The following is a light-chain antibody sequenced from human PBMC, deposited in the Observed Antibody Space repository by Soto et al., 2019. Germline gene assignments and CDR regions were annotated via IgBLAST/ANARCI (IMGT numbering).Light chain of an antibody. V-gene: IGKV1-39*01. CDR1: QSISSS. Sequence: DIQMTQSPSSLSASVGDRVTITCRASQSISSSLNWYQQKPGKAPKILIYAASSLQSGVPSRFSGSGSGTEFTLIISRLQPEDFATYYCQQSYSIPRSFGGGTRVEIK. CDR3: QQSYSIPRS. J-gene: IGKJ4*01. CDR2: AAS.